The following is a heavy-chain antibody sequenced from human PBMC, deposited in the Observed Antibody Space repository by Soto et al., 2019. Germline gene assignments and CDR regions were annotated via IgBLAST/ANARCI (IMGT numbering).Heavy chain of an antibody. V-gene: IGHV1-2*02. D-gene: IGHD3-22*01. CDR1: AFTFHDYY. CDR2: INRNTGDV. J-gene: IGHJ4*02. Sequence: ASAVVSCPASAFTFHDYYIYWVRQAPVQGLECMGWINRNTGDVRYVEKFQGRVTMTSLTTITTAYMELSSLTSDDAALYYCARHSQYDRSGYSPFDYWGQGTLVTVSS. CDR3: ARHSQYDRSGYSPFDY.